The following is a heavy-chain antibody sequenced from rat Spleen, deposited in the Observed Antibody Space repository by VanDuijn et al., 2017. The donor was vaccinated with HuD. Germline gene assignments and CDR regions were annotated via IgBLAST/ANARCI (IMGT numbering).Heavy chain of an antibody. D-gene: IGHD1-10*01. V-gene: IGHV5-34*01. CDR2: ISSHSGTI. CDR3: ARQDNYVGFAY. CDR1: GFTFSDYG. Sequence: EVQLVESGGGLVQPGRSLKLSCVASGFTFSDYGMNWIRQAPGKGLAWVAYISSHSGTIYYADTLKGRFTISRDNAKNTLYLQLSSLRSEDTALYYCARQDNYVGFAYWGQGTLVTVSS. J-gene: IGHJ3*01.